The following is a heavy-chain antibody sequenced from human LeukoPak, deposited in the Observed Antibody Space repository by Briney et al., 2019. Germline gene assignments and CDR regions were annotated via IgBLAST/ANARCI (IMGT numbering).Heavy chain of an antibody. CDR2: INPDSGGT. Sequence: EASVKVSCKASGYTFTGYYIHWVRQAPGQGLEWMGWINPDSGGTNYAQKFQGGVTMTRDTSISTAYMELSRLGSDDTAVYYCARERLVVVVADGGRNWFDPWGQGTLVTVSS. J-gene: IGHJ5*02. D-gene: IGHD2-15*01. V-gene: IGHV1-2*02. CDR3: ARERLVVVVADGGRNWFDP. CDR1: GYTFTGYY.